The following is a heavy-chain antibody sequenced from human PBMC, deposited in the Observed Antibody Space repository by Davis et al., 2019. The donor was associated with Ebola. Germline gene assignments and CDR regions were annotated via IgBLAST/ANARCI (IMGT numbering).Heavy chain of an antibody. J-gene: IGHJ4*02. CDR3: ARPVRESGIRLLGY. V-gene: IGHV3-7*03. D-gene: IGHD2/OR15-2a*01. Sequence: GGSLRLSCAASGFTLSNYWMTWVRQAPGKGLEWVANIKQDGSEKYYLDSVEGRFTISRDNGKNSVFLQMNILRAEDTAVYYCARPVRESGIRLLGYWGQGTLVTVSS. CDR1: GFTLSNYW. CDR2: IKQDGSEK.